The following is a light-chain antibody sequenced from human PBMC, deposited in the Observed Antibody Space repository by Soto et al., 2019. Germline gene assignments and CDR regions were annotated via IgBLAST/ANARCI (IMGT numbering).Light chain of an antibody. V-gene: IGKV3-11*01. CDR3: QQRSNWPLT. CDR1: QSVSSY. CDR2: DAS. Sequence: EIVLTQSPATLSLSPGDRATLSCRASQSVSSYLAWYQQKPGQAPRLLMSDASNRATGIPARFSGSGSGTDFTLTISSPYPEDFAVYYCQQRSNWPLTFGGWTKV. J-gene: IGKJ4*01.